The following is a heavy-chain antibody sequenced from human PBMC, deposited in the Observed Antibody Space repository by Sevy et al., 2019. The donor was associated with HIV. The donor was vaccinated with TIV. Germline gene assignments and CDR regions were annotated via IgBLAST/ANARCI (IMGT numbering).Heavy chain of an antibody. J-gene: IGHJ5*02. V-gene: IGHV3-74*01. CDR1: GFSFSRYF. Sequence: GGSLRLSCAASGFSFSRYFMHWVRQAPGEGLVWVSRINSDGSTTNHADSVEGRFIVSRDNAKKTLYLELHSLRVEDTATYYCARDTLGYGGNPNLDLDLWGQRTLVTASS. CDR3: ARDTLGYGGNPNLDLDL. D-gene: IGHD5-12*01. CDR2: INSDGSTT.